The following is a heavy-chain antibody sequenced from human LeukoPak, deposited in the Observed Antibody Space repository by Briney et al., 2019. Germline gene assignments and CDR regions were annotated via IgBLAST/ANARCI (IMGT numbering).Heavy chain of an antibody. CDR2: TYYGSKWYN. CDR3: ARAEYSGSLYFDY. Sequence: SQTLSLTCAISGDSVSSNSAAWTWIRQSPSRGLEWLGRTYYGSKWYNDYAVSVKSRITINADTSKNQFSLQLNSVTPEDTAVYYCARAEYSGSLYFDYWGQGTLVTVSS. CDR1: GDSVSSNSAA. J-gene: IGHJ4*02. V-gene: IGHV6-1*01. D-gene: IGHD1-26*01.